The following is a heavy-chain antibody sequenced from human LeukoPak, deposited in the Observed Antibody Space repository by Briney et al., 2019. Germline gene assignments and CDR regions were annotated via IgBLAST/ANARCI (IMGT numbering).Heavy chain of an antibody. J-gene: IGHJ6*03. Sequence: PGGSLRLSCAASGFTFSSYAMTWVRQAPGKGLEWVSTISGSGGSTFYADSVKGRFTIFRDNSKNTLYLQMNSLRAEDTAVYYCAKVDWHYYYMDVWGKGTTVTVSS. CDR1: GFTFSSYA. CDR2: ISGSGGST. D-gene: IGHD3-9*01. V-gene: IGHV3-23*01. CDR3: AKVDWHYYYMDV.